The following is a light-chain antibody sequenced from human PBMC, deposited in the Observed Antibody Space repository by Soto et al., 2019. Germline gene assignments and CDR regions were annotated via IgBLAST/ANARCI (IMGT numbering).Light chain of an antibody. CDR2: DAS. CDR3: QQYNNYFSWT. V-gene: IGKV1-5*01. CDR1: QSISIW. J-gene: IGKJ1*01. Sequence: DIQLTQSPSTLSASVGDRVTITCRASQSISIWLAWYQQKPGKAPKILIYDASTLVSVVPSRFSGSGSGTEFTLTISSLLPDDFATYFCQQYNNYFSWTFGQGTKVDIK.